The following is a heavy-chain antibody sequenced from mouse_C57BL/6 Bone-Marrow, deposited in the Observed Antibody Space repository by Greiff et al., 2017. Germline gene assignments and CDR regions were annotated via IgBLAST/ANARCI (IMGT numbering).Heavy chain of an antibody. D-gene: IGHD2-4*01. CDR2: IRNKANNHAT. J-gene: IGHJ2*01. CDR3: TVYYDYDGYYFDY. V-gene: IGHV6-6*01. Sequence: GLEWVAEIRNKANNHATYYAESVKGRFTISRDDSKSSVYLQMNSLRAEDTGIYYCTVYYDYDGYYFDYRGQGTTLTVSS.